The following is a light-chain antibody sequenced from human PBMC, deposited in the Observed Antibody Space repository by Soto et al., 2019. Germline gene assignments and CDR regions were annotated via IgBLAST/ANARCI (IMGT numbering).Light chain of an antibody. CDR3: SSYTSSSTYWL. J-gene: IGLJ2*01. CDR2: GVS. V-gene: IGLV2-14*03. CDR1: SSDIGFSNS. Sequence: QPVLTQPASVSGSPGQSLTISCTGTSSDIGFSNSVSWYQQHPGKPPKLMIYGVSSRPSGVSNRFSGSKSGNTASLTISGLQAEDEATYFCSSYTSSSTYWLFGGGTKVTVL.